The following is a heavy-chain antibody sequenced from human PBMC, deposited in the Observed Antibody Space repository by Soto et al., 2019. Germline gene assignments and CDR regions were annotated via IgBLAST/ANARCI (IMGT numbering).Heavy chain of an antibody. J-gene: IGHJ4*02. CDR1: GFTFSSYW. CDR3: ASELERRFTFDY. V-gene: IGHV3-74*01. Sequence: GGSLRLSCAASGFTFSSYWMHWVRQAPGKGLVWVSRINSDGSSTSYADSVKGRFTISRDNAKNTLYLQMNSLRAEDTAVYYCASELERRFTFDYWGQGTLVTVSS. CDR2: INSDGSST. D-gene: IGHD1-1*01.